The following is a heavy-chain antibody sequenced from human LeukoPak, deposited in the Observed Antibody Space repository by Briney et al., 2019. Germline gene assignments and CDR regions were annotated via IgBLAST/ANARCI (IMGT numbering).Heavy chain of an antibody. CDR3: AKEQSKVVVAATDWFDP. J-gene: IGHJ5*02. CDR2: ISGSGGST. CDR1: GFTFSSYA. V-gene: IGHV3-23*01. Sequence: GGSLRLSCAASGFTFSSYAMSWVRQAPGKGLEWVSAISGSGGSTYYADSVKGRFTIPRDNSKNTLYLQMNSLRAEDTAVYYCAKEQSKVVVAATDWFDPWGQGTLVTDSS. D-gene: IGHD2-15*01.